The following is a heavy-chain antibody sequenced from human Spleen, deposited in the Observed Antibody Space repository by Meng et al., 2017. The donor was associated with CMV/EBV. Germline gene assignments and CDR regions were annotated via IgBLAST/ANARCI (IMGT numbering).Heavy chain of an antibody. CDR2: IRSKANSYAT. D-gene: IGHD3-3*01. Sequence: SCCTFSGSAMHWVRQASGKGLEWVGLIRSKANSYATAYAASVKGRFTISRDDSKNTAYLQMNSLKTEDTAVYYCTRHWDFWSGYLDYWGQGTLVTVSS. CDR1: CCTFSGSA. J-gene: IGHJ4*02. CDR3: TRHWDFWSGYLDY. V-gene: IGHV3-73*01.